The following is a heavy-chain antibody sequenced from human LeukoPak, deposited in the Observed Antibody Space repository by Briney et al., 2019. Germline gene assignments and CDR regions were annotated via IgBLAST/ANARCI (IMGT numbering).Heavy chain of an antibody. Sequence: GRSLRLSCAASGFTFSSYGMHWVRQAPGKGLEWVAVISYDGSNKYYADSVMGRFTISRDNSKNTLYLQMNSLRAEDTAVYYCAKDQGTESSYYYGMDVWGKGTTVTVSS. J-gene: IGHJ6*04. CDR2: ISYDGSNK. V-gene: IGHV3-30*18. CDR1: GFTFSSYG. CDR3: AKDQGTESSYYYGMDV. D-gene: IGHD1-7*01.